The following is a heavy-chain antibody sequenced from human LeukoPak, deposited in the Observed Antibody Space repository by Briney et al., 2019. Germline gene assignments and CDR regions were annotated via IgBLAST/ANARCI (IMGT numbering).Heavy chain of an antibody. CDR2: IKQDGSKK. CDR1: GFPFSIYW. J-gene: IGHJ4*02. Sequence: GGSLRLSGEASGFPFSIYWMTWVRQAPGKGLEWVANIKQDGSKKSYVDSVKGQFTISRDNAKNSLYLQMNSLRAEDTAIYYCTRVGYIDEGIDYWGQGTLVTVSS. CDR3: TRVGYIDEGIDY. V-gene: IGHV3-7*04. D-gene: IGHD5-24*01.